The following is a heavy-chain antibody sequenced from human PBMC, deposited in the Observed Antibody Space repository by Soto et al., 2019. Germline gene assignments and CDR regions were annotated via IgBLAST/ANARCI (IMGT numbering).Heavy chain of an antibody. Sequence: QVQLEESGGGVVQPGRSLRLSCAASGFTFSSYAMKWVRQAPGKGLEWVAVISFDGSNKYYADSVKGRFTISRDNSKNTLYLQMNSLRAEDTAVYFCARGPSSLTRFDYWGQGTLVTVSS. V-gene: IGHV3-30-3*01. J-gene: IGHJ4*02. D-gene: IGHD2-2*01. CDR2: ISFDGSNK. CDR3: ARGPSSLTRFDY. CDR1: GFTFSSYA.